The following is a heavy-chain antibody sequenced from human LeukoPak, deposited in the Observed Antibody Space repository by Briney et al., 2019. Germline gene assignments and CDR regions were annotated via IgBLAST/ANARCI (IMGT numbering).Heavy chain of an antibody. CDR3: ARDGSAGNNWFDP. CDR1: GDSFRGGDFY. Sequence: PSETLSLTCTVSGDSFRGGDFYWSWIRQPPGKGLEWIGYIYSSGSTHYNPSLKSRVTISVDTSKNQYSLKLSSVTAADTAVYYCARDGSAGNNWFDPWGQGTLVTVSS. V-gene: IGHV4-30-4*01. CDR2: IYSSGST. J-gene: IGHJ5*02. D-gene: IGHD6-13*01.